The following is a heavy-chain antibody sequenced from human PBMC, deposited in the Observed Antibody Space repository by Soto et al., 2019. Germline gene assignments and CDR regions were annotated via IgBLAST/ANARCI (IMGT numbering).Heavy chain of an antibody. Sequence: EVQLVESGGGLVQPGRSLRLSCAASGFTFDDYAMHWVRQAPGKGLEWVSGISWNSGSIGYADSVKGRFTISRDNAKNSLYLQMNSLRAEDTAWYYCAKDAGYGGNSLGPDYWGQGTLVTVSS. CDR2: ISWNSGSI. V-gene: IGHV3-9*01. J-gene: IGHJ4*02. CDR1: GFTFDDYA. CDR3: AKDAGYGGNSLGPDY. D-gene: IGHD4-17*01.